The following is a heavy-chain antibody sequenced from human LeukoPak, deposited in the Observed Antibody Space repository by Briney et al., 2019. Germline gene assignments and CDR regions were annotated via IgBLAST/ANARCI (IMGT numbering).Heavy chain of an antibody. V-gene: IGHV4-59*01. D-gene: IGHD3-22*01. J-gene: IGHJ4*02. CDR3: ARVGDSSGYSVLDS. CDR2: IYYSGSA. Sequence: KPSETLSLTCTVSGGSISGYYWSWIRRPPGKGLEWIGHIYYSGSADYNASLKSRATMFVDTSKNEFSLTLRPVTAADTAVYYCARVGDSSGYSVLDSWGQGTLVTVSS. CDR1: GGSISGYY.